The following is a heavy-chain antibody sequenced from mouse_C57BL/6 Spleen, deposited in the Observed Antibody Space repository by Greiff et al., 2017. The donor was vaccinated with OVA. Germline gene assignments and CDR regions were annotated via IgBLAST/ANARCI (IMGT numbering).Heavy chain of an antibody. CDR2: IYPGDGDT. CDR1: GYAFSSSW. CDR3: ASSAYDYDDYAMDY. V-gene: IGHV1-82*01. J-gene: IGHJ4*01. Sequence: VKLVESGPELVKPGASVKISCKASGYAFSSSWMNWVKQSPGKGLEWIGRIYPGDGDTNYNGKFKGKATLTADKSSRTAYMQLSSQTSEDSAVYVCASSAYDYDDYAMDYWGQGTSVTVSS. D-gene: IGHD2-4*01.